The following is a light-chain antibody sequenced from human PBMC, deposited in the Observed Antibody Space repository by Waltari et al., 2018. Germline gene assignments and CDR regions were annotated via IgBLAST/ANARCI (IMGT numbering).Light chain of an antibody. V-gene: IGKV4-1*01. Sequence: DIVMTQSPDSLAVSLGERAPIDCKSRQSVSYRSDNKNYLAWYQHTPGQPPKLLFYWACTRESVLPDRCSGSGSGTDFTLTINNLQAEDVTVYYCQQYYRSLTFGQGTKVEIK. CDR1: QSVSYRSDNKNY. CDR3: QQYYRSLT. CDR2: WAC. J-gene: IGKJ1*01.